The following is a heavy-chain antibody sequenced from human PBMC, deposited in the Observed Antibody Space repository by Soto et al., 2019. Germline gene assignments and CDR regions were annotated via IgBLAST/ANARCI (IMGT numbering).Heavy chain of an antibody. J-gene: IGHJ6*02. V-gene: IGHV3-30*18. CDR2: ISYDGSNK. Sequence: SLRLSCAASGFTFSSYCMRWVRQSPCKGLEWVAVISYDGSNKYYADSVKGRFTISRDNSKNTLYLQMNSLRAEDTAVYYCAKEIVGDIVVVPAAIGWYYYGMDVWGQGTTVTVSS. CDR1: GFTFSSYC. D-gene: IGHD2-2*02. CDR3: AKEIVGDIVVVPAAIGWYYYGMDV.